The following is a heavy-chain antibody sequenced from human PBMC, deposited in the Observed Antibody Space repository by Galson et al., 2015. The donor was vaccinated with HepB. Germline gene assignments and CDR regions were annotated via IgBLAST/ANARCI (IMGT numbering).Heavy chain of an antibody. D-gene: IGHD3-22*01. J-gene: IGHJ4*02. CDR1: GFAFSNYV. V-gene: IGHV3-23*01. CDR3: AAGYYYGDLGRD. Sequence: SLRLSCAASGFAFSNYVMSWARQAPGKGLESVSTISASGDDTYYADPVKGRFTISRDNSKNTLNVQMNSLRADDTAVYCCAAGYYYGDLGRDWGQGTLVIVSS. CDR2: ISASGDDT.